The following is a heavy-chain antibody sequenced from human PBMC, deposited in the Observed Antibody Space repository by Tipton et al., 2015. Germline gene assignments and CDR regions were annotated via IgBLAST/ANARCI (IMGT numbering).Heavy chain of an antibody. CDR2: ISHSGST. J-gene: IGHJ3*02. CDR3: ARSDVERNTVFVFEI. D-gene: IGHD3-10*01. Sequence: TLSLTCTISTYSISRDSYWGWIRQPPGKGLEWIGAISHSGSTYYNPSLRSRVTISIDTSRTQISLNLSSVTAADTAVYYCARSDVERNTVFVFEIWGPGTMVTVSS. V-gene: IGHV4-38-2*02. CDR1: TYSISRDSY.